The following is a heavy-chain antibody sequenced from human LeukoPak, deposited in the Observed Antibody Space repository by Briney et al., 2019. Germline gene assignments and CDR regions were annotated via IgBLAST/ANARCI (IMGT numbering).Heavy chain of an antibody. V-gene: IGHV6-1*01. CDR3: ARGYNDAFDY. J-gene: IGHJ4*02. CDR1: AASVTSNSVA. D-gene: IGHD1-1*01. Sequence: SPARSLSCAFSAASVTSNSVAWNWISQSPSRGLERLGRTYYRSKWYNDYAVSVKSRITINPDTSKNQFSLQLNSVTPDDTAVYYCARGYNDAFDYWGQGTLVTVSS. CDR2: TYYRSKWYN.